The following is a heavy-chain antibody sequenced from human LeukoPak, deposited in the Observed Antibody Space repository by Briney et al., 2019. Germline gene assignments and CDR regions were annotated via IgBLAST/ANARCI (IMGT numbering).Heavy chain of an antibody. V-gene: IGHV4-4*09. J-gene: IGHJ6*03. CDR3: ARLTGAGNLYYYYMDV. Sequence: SETLSLTYTVSGGSISSYYWSWIRQPPGKGLEWIGYIYTSGSTNYNPSLKSRVTISVDTSKNQFSLKLSSVTAADTAVYYCARLTGAGNLYYYYMDVWGKGTTVTVSS. D-gene: IGHD7-27*01. CDR2: IYTSGST. CDR1: GGSISSYY.